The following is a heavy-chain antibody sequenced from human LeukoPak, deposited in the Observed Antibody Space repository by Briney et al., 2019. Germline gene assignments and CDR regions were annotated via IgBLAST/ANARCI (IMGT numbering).Heavy chain of an antibody. CDR3: ARDRSRGLLDAFDI. CDR2: IKQDGSEK. J-gene: IGHJ3*02. V-gene: IGHV3-7*01. Sequence: GGSLRLSCAASGFTFSTYWMTWVRQAPGKGLEWVANIKQDGSEKYYEDSMKGRFTISRDNAKSSLYLQMNSLRAEDTAVYYCARDRSRGLLDAFDIWGQGTMVTVSS. CDR1: GFTFSTYW. D-gene: IGHD5-18*01.